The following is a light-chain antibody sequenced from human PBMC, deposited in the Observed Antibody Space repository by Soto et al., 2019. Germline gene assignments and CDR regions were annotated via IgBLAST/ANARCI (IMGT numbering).Light chain of an antibody. J-gene: IGKJ5*01. CDR2: GAS. V-gene: IGKV3-15*01. Sequence: EIVMTQSPATLSVSPGERATLSCRASQSVSSNLAWYQQKPGQAPRLLIYGASTRATGIPARFSGSGPGTEFTLTISSLQSEDFAVYYCQQYNNWPQRTFGQGTRLEIK. CDR3: QQYNNWPQRT. CDR1: QSVSSN.